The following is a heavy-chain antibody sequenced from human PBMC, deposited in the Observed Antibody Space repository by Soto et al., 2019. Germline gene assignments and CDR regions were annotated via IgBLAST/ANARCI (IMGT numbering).Heavy chain of an antibody. CDR2: ISGSGGST. D-gene: IGHD2-21*02. CDR3: AKVDTLDPVTENWFDP. Sequence: GGSLRLSCAASGFTFSSYAMSWVRQAPGKGLEWVSAISGSGGSTYYADSVKGRFTISRDNSKNTLYLQMNSLRAEDTAVYYCAKVDTLDPVTENWFDPWGQGTLVTVSS. J-gene: IGHJ5*02. CDR1: GFTFSSYA. V-gene: IGHV3-23*01.